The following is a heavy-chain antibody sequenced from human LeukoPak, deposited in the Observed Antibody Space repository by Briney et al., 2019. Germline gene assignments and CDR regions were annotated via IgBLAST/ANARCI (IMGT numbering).Heavy chain of an antibody. Sequence: GGSLRLSCAASGISVSNDYMSWVRQAPGKGLEWVSAIYADGYTRDAASVKGRFSISRDNAKNSLILQMNSLRDEDTAVYYCARGVWAPFDSWGQGTLVSVSS. CDR3: ARGVWAPFDS. CDR1: GISVSNDY. CDR2: IYADGYT. V-gene: IGHV3-53*01. J-gene: IGHJ4*02. D-gene: IGHD7-27*01.